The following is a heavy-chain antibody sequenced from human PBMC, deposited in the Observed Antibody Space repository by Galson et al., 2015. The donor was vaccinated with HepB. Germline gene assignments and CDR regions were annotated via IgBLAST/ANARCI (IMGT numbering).Heavy chain of an antibody. J-gene: IGHJ2*01. V-gene: IGHV4-31*03. D-gene: IGHD6-13*01. CDR3: AKLRVSPYWYFDL. CDR1: GGSISSGGYY. CDR2: IYYSGST. Sequence: TLSLTCTVSGGSISSGGYYWSWIRQHPGKGLEWIGYIYYSGSTYYNPSLKSRVTISVDTSKNQFSLKLSSVTAADTAVYYCAKLRVSPYWYFDLWGRGTLVTVSS.